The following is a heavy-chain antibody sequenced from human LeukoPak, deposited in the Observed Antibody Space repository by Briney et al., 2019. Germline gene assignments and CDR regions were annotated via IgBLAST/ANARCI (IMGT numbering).Heavy chain of an antibody. V-gene: IGHV4-61*05. CDR3: ARPSNLGATEPYDY. D-gene: IGHD1-26*01. CDR1: GGSIRTDNNY. Sequence: PSETLSLTCTVSGGSIRTDNNYWGWIRQPPGKGLEWIGSIYYSGSTNYNPSLKSRVTISVDTSTNQFSLKLTSVTAADTAVYYCARPSNLGATEPYDYWGQGTLVTVSS. J-gene: IGHJ4*02. CDR2: IYYSGST.